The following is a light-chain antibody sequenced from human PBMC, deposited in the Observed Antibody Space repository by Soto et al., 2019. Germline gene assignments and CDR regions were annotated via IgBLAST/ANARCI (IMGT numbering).Light chain of an antibody. Sequence: EIVLTQSPVTLSLSPGERATLSCRASQSVISYFAWYQQKAGQAPMLLIYDASKRAAGIPASVSGSGSGTDFSLSISSLEPEDFAVYYCQLRDHVPLTDMFGQGTKL. J-gene: IGKJ1*01. V-gene: IGKV3-11*01. CDR3: QLRDHVPLTDM. CDR2: DAS. CDR1: QSVISY.